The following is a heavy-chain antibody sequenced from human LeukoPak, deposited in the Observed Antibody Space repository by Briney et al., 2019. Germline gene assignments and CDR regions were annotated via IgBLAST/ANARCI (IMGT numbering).Heavy chain of an antibody. Sequence: PGGSLRLSCAASGFTFSNYFMHWVRQAPGKGLVWVSRINSDGSSTTYADSVKGRFTISRDNAKNTLYLQMNSLRAEDTVVYFCATAATGAPRYWGQGTLVTVSS. D-gene: IGHD1-26*01. CDR3: ATAATGAPRY. CDR1: GFTFSNYF. V-gene: IGHV3-74*01. CDR2: INSDGSST. J-gene: IGHJ4*02.